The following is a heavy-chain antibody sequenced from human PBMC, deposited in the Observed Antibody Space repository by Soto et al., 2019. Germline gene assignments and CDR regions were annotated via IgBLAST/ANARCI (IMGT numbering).Heavy chain of an antibody. J-gene: IGHJ4*02. CDR1: GGTFSSYT. CDR2: IIPILGIA. Sequence: QVQLVQSGAEVKQPGSSVKVSCKASGGTFSSYTISWVRQAPGQGLEWMGRIIPILGIANYAQKFQARVTITADKSTSTAYMALSSLRSEDTPVYYCARDSEDYYGSGSSDYWGQGTLVTLSS. V-gene: IGHV1-69*08. CDR3: ARDSEDYYGSGSSDY. D-gene: IGHD3-10*01.